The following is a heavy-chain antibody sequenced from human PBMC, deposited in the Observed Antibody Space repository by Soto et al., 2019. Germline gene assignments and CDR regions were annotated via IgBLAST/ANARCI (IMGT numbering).Heavy chain of an antibody. D-gene: IGHD1-26*01. CDR3: STDEWE. CDR2: IKSKVHGETT. Sequence: EVQLVESGGGLVKPGGSLRLSCAASGFNFSHGWMSWVRQAPGKGLEWVGRIKSKVHGETTDYAAHVKGRFTISRDDSKNTLYLQMHRLKTEDTAVYYCSTDEWEWGQGTLVTFSS. CDR1: GFNFSHGW. V-gene: IGHV3-15*01. J-gene: IGHJ4*02.